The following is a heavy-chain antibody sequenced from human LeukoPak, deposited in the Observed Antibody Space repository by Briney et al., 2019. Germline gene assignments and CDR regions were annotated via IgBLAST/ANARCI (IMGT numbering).Heavy chain of an antibody. CDR1: GFTFSSYG. D-gene: IGHD5-12*01. Sequence: GGSLRLSCAASGFTFSSYGMHGVRQAPGKGLEWVAFIRYDGSNKYYADSVKGRFTISRDNSKNTLYLQMNSLRAEDTAVYYCAKPYEEPPSPYDYWGQGTLVTVSS. J-gene: IGHJ4*02. CDR3: AKPYEEPPSPYDY. CDR2: IRYDGSNK. V-gene: IGHV3-30*02.